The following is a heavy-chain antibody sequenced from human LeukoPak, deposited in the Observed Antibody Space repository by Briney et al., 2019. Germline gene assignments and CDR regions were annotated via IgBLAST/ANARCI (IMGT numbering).Heavy chain of an antibody. Sequence: GGSLRLSCAASGFTFNSYAMSWVRQAPGKGLEWVSGISGSGSTTDYADSVKGRFTIFRDNSKKTLHLQLNSLRAEDTALYYCAKGGYYYDSSGYVYWGQGTLVTVSS. J-gene: IGHJ4*02. CDR1: GFTFNSYA. CDR3: AKGGYYYDSSGYVY. V-gene: IGHV3-23*01. CDR2: ISGSGSTT. D-gene: IGHD3-22*01.